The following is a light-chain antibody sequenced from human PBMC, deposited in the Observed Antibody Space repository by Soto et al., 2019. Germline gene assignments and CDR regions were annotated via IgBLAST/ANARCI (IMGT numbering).Light chain of an antibody. J-gene: IGLJ2*01. V-gene: IGLV2-14*01. CDR3: SSYTTSSTLV. CDR2: EVS. CDR1: SSDVGAYNY. Sequence: QSALTQPASVSGSPGQSIAISCTGTSSDVGAYNYVSWYQRHPGKAPKLMIYEVSNRPSGVSNRFSGSKSGNTASLTVSGLQAEDEADYYCSSYTTSSTLVFGGGTKLNVL.